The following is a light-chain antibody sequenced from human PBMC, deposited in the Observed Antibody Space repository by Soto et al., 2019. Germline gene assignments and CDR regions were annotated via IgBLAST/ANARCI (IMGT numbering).Light chain of an antibody. V-gene: IGKV3-15*01. Sequence: EIVMTQSPATLSVSPGERATLSCRASQTVKSKLAWYQQKGGQAPRLLIYGASTRATGVPARFTGSGSETEFTLTISSLQSEDYAVYYCQHYNNWPPYTFGQGTKLEIK. CDR2: GAS. CDR1: QTVKSK. J-gene: IGKJ2*01. CDR3: QHYNNWPPYT.